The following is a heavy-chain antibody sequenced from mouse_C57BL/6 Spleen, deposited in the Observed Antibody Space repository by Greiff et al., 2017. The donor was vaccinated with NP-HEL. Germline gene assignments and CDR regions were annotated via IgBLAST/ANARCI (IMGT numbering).Heavy chain of an antibody. CDR3: ARSEYRTYAMDY. CDR2: IYPGSGNT. Sequence: QVQLKESGPELVKPGASVKISCKASGYSFTSYYIHWVKQRPGQGLEWIGWIYPGSGNTKYNEKFKGKATLTADTSSSTAYMQLSSLTSEDSAVYYCARSEYRTYAMDYWGQGTSVTVSS. V-gene: IGHV1-66*01. CDR1: GYSFTSYY. D-gene: IGHD1-3*01. J-gene: IGHJ4*01.